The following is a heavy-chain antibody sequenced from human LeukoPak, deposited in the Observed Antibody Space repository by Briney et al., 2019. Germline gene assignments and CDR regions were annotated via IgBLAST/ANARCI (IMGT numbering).Heavy chain of an antibody. D-gene: IGHD2-2*01. V-gene: IGHV1-2*02. CDR3: ARVWSYCSSTSCYYYYGMDV. CDR2: INPNSGGK. Sequence: ASVKVFCKASGYTFSRYYMHWVRQAPGKGLEWMVWINPNSGGKNYAQKFQGRVTMTSDTSISTAYMALSRLRSDDTAVYYCARVWSYCSSTSCYYYYGMDVWGQGTTVTVSS. CDR1: GYTFSRYY. J-gene: IGHJ6*02.